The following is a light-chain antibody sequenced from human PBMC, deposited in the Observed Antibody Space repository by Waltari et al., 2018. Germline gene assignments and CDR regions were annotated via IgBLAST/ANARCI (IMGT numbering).Light chain of an antibody. J-gene: IGKJ4*01. V-gene: IGKV3-15*01. CDR2: GAS. CDR3: QHYNNLPLT. Sequence: EIVMTQSPATLSVSPGERATLSCRASQSVSSKLAWYQQRPGPAPRLLIYGASTRATGIPARFTGSGSGTEFTLTISSLQSEDFAVYFCQHYNNLPLTFGGGTKVEI. CDR1: QSVSSK.